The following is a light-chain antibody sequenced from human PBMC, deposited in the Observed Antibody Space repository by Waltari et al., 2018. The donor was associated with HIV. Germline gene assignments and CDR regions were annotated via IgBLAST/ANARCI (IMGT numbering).Light chain of an antibody. CDR2: EDN. J-gene: IGLJ2*01. CDR1: SGSIASHY. V-gene: IGLV6-57*01. Sequence: NFMLAQPHSVSESPGKTVTISCTRSSGSIASHYVQWDQQRPGTSPTTVIYEDNQRPSGVPGRFSGSIDSSSNSASLTISALKTEDEADYYCQSYDSSTPVVFGGGTKLTV. CDR3: QSYDSSTPVV.